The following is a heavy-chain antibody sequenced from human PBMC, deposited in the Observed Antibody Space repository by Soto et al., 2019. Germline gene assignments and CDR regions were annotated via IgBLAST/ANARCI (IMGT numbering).Heavy chain of an antibody. CDR3: ARVPNYDYVWGSYRPLYYYGMDV. Sequence: SETLSLTCAVYGGSFSGYYWSWIRQPPGKGLEWIGEINHSGSTNYNPSLKSRVTISVDTSKNQFSLKLSSVTAADTAVYYCARVPNYDYVWGSYRPLYYYGMDVWGQGTTVTVSS. CDR1: GGSFSGYY. CDR2: INHSGST. D-gene: IGHD3-16*02. V-gene: IGHV4-34*01. J-gene: IGHJ6*02.